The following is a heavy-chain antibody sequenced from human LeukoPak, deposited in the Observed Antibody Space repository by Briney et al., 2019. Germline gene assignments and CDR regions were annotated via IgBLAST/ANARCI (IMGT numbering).Heavy chain of an antibody. CDR2: ISYDGSNK. V-gene: IGHV3-30*04. D-gene: IGHD6-19*01. J-gene: IGHJ3*02. CDR3: ARMDSSGWSPSSYAFDI. CDR1: GFTFSSYA. Sequence: PGGSLRLSCAASGFTFSSYAMHWVRQAPGKGLEWVAVISYDGSNKYYADSVKGRFTISRDNSKNTLYLQMNSLRAEDTAVYYCARMDSSGWSPSSYAFDIWGQGTMVTVSS.